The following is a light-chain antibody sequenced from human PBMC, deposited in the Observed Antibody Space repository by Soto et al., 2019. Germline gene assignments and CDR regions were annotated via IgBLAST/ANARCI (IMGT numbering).Light chain of an antibody. CDR3: QQRYSAPPLT. Sequence: DIQMTQSPASRSASVGERVTSSCRASQNIDIFLNWYHQKPGRAPNLLIYGASTLQDGVPSRFSGSGSGTDFSLTITSLQPEDFGTYYCQQRYSAPPLTSGAGTKV. CDR2: GAS. V-gene: IGKV1-39*01. CDR1: QNIDIF. J-gene: IGKJ4*01.